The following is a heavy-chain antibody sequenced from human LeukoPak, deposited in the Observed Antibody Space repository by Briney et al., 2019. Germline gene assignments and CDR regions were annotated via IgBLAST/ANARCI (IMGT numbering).Heavy chain of an antibody. CDR2: IYYSGST. CDR3: ARVSSSFYYGSGSYDY. CDR1: GGSISNYY. V-gene: IGHV4-59*01. J-gene: IGHJ4*02. Sequence: SETLSLTCVVSGGSISNYYWSWIRQAPGKGLEWIGYIYYSGSTNYNPSLKSRVTISVDTSKNQFSLKLSSVTAADTAVYYCARVSSSFYYGSGSYDYWGQGILVTVAS. D-gene: IGHD3-10*01.